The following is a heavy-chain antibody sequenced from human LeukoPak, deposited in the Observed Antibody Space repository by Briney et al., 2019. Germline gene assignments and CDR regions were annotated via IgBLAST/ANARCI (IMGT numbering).Heavy chain of an antibody. CDR2: INSDGSST. CDR3: AARKHLVVVAAATPVDY. Sequence: GGSLRLSCAASGFTFSRYWMHWVRQAPGKGLGWVSRINSDGSSTTYADSVKGRFTISRDNAENTLYLQMNSLRAEDTAVYYCAARKHLVVVAAATPVDYWGQGTLVTVSS. J-gene: IGHJ4*02. CDR1: GFTFSRYW. D-gene: IGHD2-15*01. V-gene: IGHV3-74*01.